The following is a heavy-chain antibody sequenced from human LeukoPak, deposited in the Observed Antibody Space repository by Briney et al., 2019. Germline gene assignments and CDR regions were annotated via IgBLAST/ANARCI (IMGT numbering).Heavy chain of an antibody. CDR1: GFTFSSYW. Sequence: GGHLRLSCAAYGFTFSSYWMHWVRQAQGKGLVWVSRIKSDGRNSTYADSVKGRFTISRDNAKYILYLQMNSLRAEDTAVYYCARVVDTYFDYWGQGTLVTVSS. D-gene: IGHD5-18*01. CDR3: ARVVDTYFDY. J-gene: IGHJ4*02. CDR2: IKSDGRNS. V-gene: IGHV3-74*01.